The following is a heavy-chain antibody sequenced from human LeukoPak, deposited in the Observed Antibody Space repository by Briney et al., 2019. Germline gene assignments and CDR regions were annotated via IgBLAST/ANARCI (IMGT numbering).Heavy chain of an antibody. CDR3: ARHLVRDGYNYFFGS. J-gene: IGHJ5*01. V-gene: IGHV4-59*08. CDR2: IDNSGSA. CDR1: GGPIKSYY. Sequence: SETLSVTCTVSGGPIKSYYWSWIRQPPGNRLEWIGYIDNSGSANRNPSLKSRVTISADTSKNQFFLKLSSVTAADTAVYYCARHLVRDGYNYFFGSWGQGTLVTVSS. D-gene: IGHD5-12*01.